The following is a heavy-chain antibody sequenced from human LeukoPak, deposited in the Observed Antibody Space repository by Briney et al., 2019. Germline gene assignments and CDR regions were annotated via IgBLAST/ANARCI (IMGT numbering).Heavy chain of an antibody. J-gene: IGHJ4*02. Sequence: GGSLRLSCSASGFSFSDYDMNWFRQAPGKGLEWISSISGRSSHVYYGDSVKGRFSISRDNAMNSVFLQMNSQGVDDTAVYYCGRAFPPLRTASAGDLWGQGTLVTVSS. CDR2: ISGRSSHV. CDR1: GFSFSDYD. V-gene: IGHV3-21*01. CDR3: GRAFPPLRTASAGDL. D-gene: IGHD3-16*01.